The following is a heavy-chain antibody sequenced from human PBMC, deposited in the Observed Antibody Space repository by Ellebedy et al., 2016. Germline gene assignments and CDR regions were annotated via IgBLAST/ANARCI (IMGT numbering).Heavy chain of an antibody. Sequence: GGSLRLXXVASGLSFGNFFMSWVRQAPGGGLEWVSTISGGGDATVYADSVKGRFTISRDNSKSTVYLQMNSLRAEDTAVYFCAKDLSWASVWGQGTLVTVSS. J-gene: IGHJ4*02. CDR1: GLSFGNFF. CDR2: ISGGGDAT. V-gene: IGHV3-23*01. CDR3: AKDLSWASV. D-gene: IGHD6-13*01.